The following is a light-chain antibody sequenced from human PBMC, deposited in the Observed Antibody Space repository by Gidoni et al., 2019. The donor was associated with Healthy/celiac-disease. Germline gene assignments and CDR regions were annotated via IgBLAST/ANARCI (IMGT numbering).Light chain of an antibody. CDR3: QQSYSTLYT. CDR2: AAS. J-gene: IGKJ2*01. CDR1: QSISSY. Sequence: ITCRASQSISSYLNWYQQKPRKAPKLLIYAASSLQSGVPSRFSGSGSGTDFTLTISSLQPEDFATYYCQQSYSTLYTFGQGTKLEIK. V-gene: IGKV1-39*01.